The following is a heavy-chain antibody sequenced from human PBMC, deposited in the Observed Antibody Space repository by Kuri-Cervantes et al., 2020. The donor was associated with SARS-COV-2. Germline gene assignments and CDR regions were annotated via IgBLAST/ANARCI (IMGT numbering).Heavy chain of an antibody. CDR2: INHSGGT. CDR3: ARGHIGVVPSPFLGLGPHSYYYHMDV. D-gene: IGHD2-2*01. V-gene: IGHV4-34*01. Sequence: SETLSLTCAVFGASLNTYSWSWIRQPPGKGLEWIGEINHSGGTKYKASLKGRVSISVDASKNQISLKLTSATAADAAVYYCARGHIGVVPSPFLGLGPHSYYYHMDVWGKGTTVTVSS. J-gene: IGHJ6*04. CDR1: GASLNTYS.